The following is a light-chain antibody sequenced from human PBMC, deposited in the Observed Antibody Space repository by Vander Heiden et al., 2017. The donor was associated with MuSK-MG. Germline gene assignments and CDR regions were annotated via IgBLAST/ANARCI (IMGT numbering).Light chain of an antibody. J-gene: IGLJ1*01. CDR2: DDS. CDR3: QVWDSSSDHPGV. V-gene: IGLV3-21*02. CDR1: NIGSKS. Sequence: SYVLTQPPSVSVAPGQTAGITCGGNNIGSKSVHWYQQRPGQAPVLVVYDDSDRPSGIPERFSGSNFGNTATLTISRVEAGDEADYYCQVWDSSSDHPGVFGTGTKVTVL.